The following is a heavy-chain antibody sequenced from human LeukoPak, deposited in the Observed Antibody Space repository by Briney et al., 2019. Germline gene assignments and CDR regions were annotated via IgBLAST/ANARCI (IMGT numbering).Heavy chain of an antibody. CDR3: ARHSMYDWGRYSFDN. CDR2: IYYSGGT. V-gene: IGHV4-39*01. Sequence: PSETLSLTCTVSGASISSRSNYWGWIRQPPGKGLEWIGSIYYSGGTYYNPSLKSRVTISVHTSKNQFSLKLNSVTAADTAVYYCARHSMYDWGRYSFDNWGQGTLVTVSS. D-gene: IGHD3-16*01. J-gene: IGHJ4*02. CDR1: GASISSRSNY.